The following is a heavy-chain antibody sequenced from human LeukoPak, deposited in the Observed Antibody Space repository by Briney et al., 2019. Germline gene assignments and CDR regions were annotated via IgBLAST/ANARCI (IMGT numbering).Heavy chain of an antibody. CDR1: GGTFSSYA. J-gene: IGHJ6*03. Sequence: ASVKVSCKASGGTFSSYAISWVRQAPGQGLEWMGRIIPILGIANYAQKFQGRVTITADKSTSTAYMELSSLRSEDTAVYYCARGEGEIAAAGSSYYYYYMDVWGKGTTVTVSS. CDR2: IIPILGIA. CDR3: ARGEGEIAAAGSSYYYYYMDV. D-gene: IGHD6-13*01. V-gene: IGHV1-69*04.